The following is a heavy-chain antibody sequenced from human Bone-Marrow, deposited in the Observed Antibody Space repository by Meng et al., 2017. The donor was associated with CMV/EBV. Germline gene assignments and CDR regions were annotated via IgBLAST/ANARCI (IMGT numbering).Heavy chain of an antibody. CDR3: ARVSGLTNLFDY. CDR1: GDTFSTYG. D-gene: IGHD3-3*01. V-gene: IGHV1-46*01. Sequence: ASVKVSCKASGDTFSTYGISWVRQAPGQGLEWMGIINPSDGSTNYAQKFQGRVTMTRDTSTSTVYMELSSLRSEDTAVYYCARVSGLTNLFDYWGQGTLVTVSS. CDR2: INPSDGST. J-gene: IGHJ4*02.